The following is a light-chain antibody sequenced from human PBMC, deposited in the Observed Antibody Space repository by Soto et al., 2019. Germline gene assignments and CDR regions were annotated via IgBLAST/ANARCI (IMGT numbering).Light chain of an antibody. CDR3: SSYTSSSTPYV. CDR2: EVS. CDR1: SSDVGGYNY. Sequence: QSALTQPASVSGSPGQSITLSFTGTSSDVGGYNYVSWYQQHPGKAPKLMIYEVSNRPSGVSNRFSGSKSGNTASLTISGLQAEDEADYYCSSYTSSSTPYVFGTGTKVTVL. V-gene: IGLV2-14*01. J-gene: IGLJ1*01.